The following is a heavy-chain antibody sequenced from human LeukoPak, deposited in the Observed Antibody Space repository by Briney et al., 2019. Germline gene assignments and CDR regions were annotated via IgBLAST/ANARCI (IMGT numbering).Heavy chain of an antibody. V-gene: IGHV3-7*01. CDR2: INQGGSRI. CDR3: ARVICDYVWGSYRCHFDY. Sequence: GGSLRLSCAASGFTFSSYWMSWVRQAPGKGLEWVASINQGGSRIHYVDSVKGRFTISRDNAKNSLHLQMNSLRAEDTAVYFCARVICDYVWGSYRCHFDYWGQGTLVSVSS. J-gene: IGHJ4*02. CDR1: GFTFSSYW. D-gene: IGHD3-16*02.